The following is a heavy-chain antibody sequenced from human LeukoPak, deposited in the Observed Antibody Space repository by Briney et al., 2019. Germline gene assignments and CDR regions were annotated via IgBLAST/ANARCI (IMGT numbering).Heavy chain of an antibody. CDR1: GGTFSSYA. D-gene: IGHD3-22*01. V-gene: IGHV1-69*05. J-gene: IGHJ4*02. CDR2: IIPIFGTA. Sequence: SVKVSCKASGGTFSSYAISWVRQAPGQGLEWMGGIIPIFGTANYAQKFQGRVTITTDESTSTAYMELSSLRSEDTAVYYCARGTLSSVVGIEYYFDYWGQGTLVTVSS. CDR3: ARGTLSSVVGIEYYFDY.